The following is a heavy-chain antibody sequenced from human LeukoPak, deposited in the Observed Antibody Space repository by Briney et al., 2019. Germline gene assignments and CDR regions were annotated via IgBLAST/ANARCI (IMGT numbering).Heavy chain of an antibody. CDR1: GYTFTCYY. CDR3: AREDGLRGNWFDP. D-gene: IGHD3-10*01. V-gene: IGHV1-2*02. Sequence: GASVKVSCKASGYTFTCYYMHWVRQAPGQGLEWMGWINPNSGGTNYAQKFQGRVTMTRDTSISTAYMELSRLRSDDTAVYYCAREDGLRGNWFDPWGQGTLVTVSS. CDR2: INPNSGGT. J-gene: IGHJ5*02.